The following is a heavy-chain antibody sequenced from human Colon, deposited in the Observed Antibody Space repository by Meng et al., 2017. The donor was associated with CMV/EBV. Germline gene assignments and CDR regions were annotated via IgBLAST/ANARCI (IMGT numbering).Heavy chain of an antibody. CDR3: ARATKSSCWEVLDY. CDR1: GESFSGYY. Sequence: QVQLQQWGAGLLKPSETLSLTCAVYGESFSGYYLTWIRQPPGRGLEWIGESYYTGSTNYSPSLKSRVTISLDTSKNQFSLKLNSVTAADTAVYYCARATKSSCWEVLDYWGHGTLVTVPS. V-gene: IGHV4-34*01. J-gene: IGHJ4*01. D-gene: IGHD2-2*01. CDR2: SYYTGST.